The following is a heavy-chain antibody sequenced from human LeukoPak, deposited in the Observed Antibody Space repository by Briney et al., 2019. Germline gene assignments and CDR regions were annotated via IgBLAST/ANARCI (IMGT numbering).Heavy chain of an antibody. J-gene: IGHJ6*02. CDR2: ISESGDTP. CDR3: ASDYTNYDLLTGYYPDV. D-gene: IGHD3-9*01. CDR1: GFTFSSYA. V-gene: IGHV3-23*01. Sequence: GGSLRLSCTASGFTFSSYAMSWVRQAPGKGLKWVSSISESGDTPYYADSVKGRFTISRDNSKNTLYLQMNSLRAEDTAVYYCASDYTNYDLLTGYYPDVWGQGTTVTVSS.